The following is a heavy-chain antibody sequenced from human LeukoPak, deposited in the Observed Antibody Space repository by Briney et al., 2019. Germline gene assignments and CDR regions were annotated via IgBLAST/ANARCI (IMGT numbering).Heavy chain of an antibody. CDR2: IYYSGST. CDR1: GGSISSSSYY. J-gene: IGHJ4*02. CDR3: ARQETMVRGVIIPYYFDY. Sequence: PSETLSLTCTVSGGSISSSSYYWGWIRQPPGKGLEWLGSIYYSGSTYYNPSLKSRVTISVDTSKNQFSLKLSSVTAADTAVYYCARQETMVRGVIIPYYFDYWGQGTLVTVSS. V-gene: IGHV4-39*01. D-gene: IGHD3-10*01.